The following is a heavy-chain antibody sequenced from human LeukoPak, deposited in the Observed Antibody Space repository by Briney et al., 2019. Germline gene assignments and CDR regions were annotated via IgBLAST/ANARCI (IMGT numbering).Heavy chain of an antibody. CDR3: ARGSADYSWYKDV. D-gene: IGHD1-14*01. Sequence: GGSLRLPCAASGFTVSSNYMSWVRQAPGKGLEWVSVIYSGGSTYYADSVKGRFTISRDNAKNSLYLQMNSLRAEDTAVYYCARGSADYSWYKDVWGKGTTVTVSS. CDR1: GFTVSSNY. J-gene: IGHJ6*04. V-gene: IGHV3-53*01. CDR2: IYSGGST.